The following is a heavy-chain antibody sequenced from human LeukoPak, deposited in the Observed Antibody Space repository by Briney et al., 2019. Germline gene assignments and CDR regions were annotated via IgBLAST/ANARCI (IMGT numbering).Heavy chain of an antibody. V-gene: IGHV4-61*02. CDR2: ISSSGST. CDR1: GDSISSGDYY. J-gene: IGHJ3*02. D-gene: IGHD3-22*01. CDR3: ARGPYSYDSSGAFDI. Sequence: SETLSLTCTVSGDSISSGDYYWSWTRQPAGKGLEWIGRISSSGSTNYNPSLKSRVTISVDTSKNQFSLKLSSVTAADPAVYFCARGPYSYDSSGAFDIWGQGTMVTVSS.